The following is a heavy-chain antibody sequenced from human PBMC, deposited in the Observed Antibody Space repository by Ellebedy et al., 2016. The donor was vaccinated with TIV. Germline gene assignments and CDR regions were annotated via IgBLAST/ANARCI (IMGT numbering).Heavy chain of an antibody. CDR3: ARTAVSGGLDYFKI. D-gene: IGHD2-21*01. V-gene: IGHV5-51*01. CDR2: IFPGDSDT. Sequence: GESLKISCRGSEYNFVNYWIAWVRQMPGKGLEWMGIIFPGDSDTKYSPSFQGQVTMFVDKSISTAYLQWSSLKASDTAMYYCARTAVSGGLDYFKIWGQGTTVSVSS. CDR1: EYNFVNYW. J-gene: IGHJ6*02.